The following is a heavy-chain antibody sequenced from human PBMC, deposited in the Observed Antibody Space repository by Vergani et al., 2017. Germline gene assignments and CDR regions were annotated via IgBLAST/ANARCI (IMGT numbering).Heavy chain of an antibody. V-gene: IGHV3-48*01. CDR1: GFTFSSYS. CDR2: SSSSSSTI. Sequence: EVQLVESGGGLVQPGGSLRLSCAASGFTFSSYSMNWVRQAPGTGLEWVSYSSSSSSTIYYADSVKGRCTISRDNAKNPLYMQMNSLRAEDTAVYYCASPYYDFWSGYYTGFDYWGQGTLVTVSS. J-gene: IGHJ4*02. D-gene: IGHD3-3*01. CDR3: ASPYYDFWSGYYTGFDY.